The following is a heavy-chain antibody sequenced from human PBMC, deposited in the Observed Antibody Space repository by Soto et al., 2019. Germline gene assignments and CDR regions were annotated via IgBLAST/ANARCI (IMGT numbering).Heavy chain of an antibody. Sequence: ASVKVSCKASGFTFTSSAVQWVRQARGQRLEWIGWIVVGSGNTNYAQKFQERVTITRDMSTSTAYMELSSLRSEDTAVYYCAAGRVHYGSVSYYSTTFDYWGQGTLVTVSS. CDR2: IVVGSGNT. J-gene: IGHJ4*02. CDR3: AAGRVHYGSVSYYSTTFDY. CDR1: GFTFTSSA. D-gene: IGHD3-10*01. V-gene: IGHV1-58*01.